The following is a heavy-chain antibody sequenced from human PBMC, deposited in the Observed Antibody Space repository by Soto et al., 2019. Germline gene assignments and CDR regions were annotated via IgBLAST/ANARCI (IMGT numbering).Heavy chain of an antibody. Sequence: ASVKVSCKASGYTFSDFDINWLRQAAGQGPEWMGWMNAKSGDTFSAQRLQGKFNMTWDTSLSTAYMEVGSLTPDDAAIYYCARGNTFNYDGFDVWGQGTTVTVS. CDR1: GYTFSDFD. V-gene: IGHV1-8*01. D-gene: IGHD3-3*01. CDR2: MNAKSGDT. J-gene: IGHJ6*02. CDR3: ARGNTFNYDGFDV.